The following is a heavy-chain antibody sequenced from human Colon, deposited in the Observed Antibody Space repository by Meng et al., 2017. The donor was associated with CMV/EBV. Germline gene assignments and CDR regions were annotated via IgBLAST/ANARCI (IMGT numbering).Heavy chain of an antibody. CDR2: IYHSGST. CDR3: ASILFAAAAGGWGGY. CDR1: GGSISSSNW. Sequence: VQLPESRPGLVQPSATLSLTCAGSGGSISSSNWWSWVRQPPGKGLEWIGEIYHSGSTNYNLSLKSRVTISVDKSKNQFSLKLSSVTAADTAVYYCASILFAAAAGGWGGYWGQGTLVTVSS. V-gene: IGHV4-4*02. J-gene: IGHJ4*02. D-gene: IGHD6-13*01.